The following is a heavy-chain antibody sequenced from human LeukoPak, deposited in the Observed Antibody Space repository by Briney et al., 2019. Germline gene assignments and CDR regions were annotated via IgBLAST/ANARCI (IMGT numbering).Heavy chain of an antibody. D-gene: IGHD3-22*01. CDR3: ARVFPSYYYDSSGPTDY. CDR1: GYTFTSYD. J-gene: IGHJ4*02. V-gene: IGHV1-8*01. Sequence: ASVKVSCKASGYTFTSYDINWVRQATGQGLEWMGWINPNSGNTGYAQKFQGRVTMTRNTSISTAYMEVSSLRSEDTAVYYCARVFPSYYYDSSGPTDYWGQGTLVTVSS. CDR2: INPNSGNT.